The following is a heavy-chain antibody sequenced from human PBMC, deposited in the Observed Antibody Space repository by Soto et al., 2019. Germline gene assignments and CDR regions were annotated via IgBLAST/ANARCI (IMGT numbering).Heavy chain of an antibody. D-gene: IGHD6-13*01. CDR3: ARRGYGSRWPNVYMDV. V-gene: IGHV3-64*01. CDR2: ISNNGAHT. CDR1: GFTFSNYE. Sequence: EAQLVESGGGLVQPGGSLRLSCAASGFTFSNYEMHWVRQAPGKGLEYVSGISNNGAHTDYAKSVKGRFTISRDNSENTLYXXXGXXRAEDMALYYCARRGYGSRWPNVYMDVWGKGTTVTVSS. J-gene: IGHJ6*03.